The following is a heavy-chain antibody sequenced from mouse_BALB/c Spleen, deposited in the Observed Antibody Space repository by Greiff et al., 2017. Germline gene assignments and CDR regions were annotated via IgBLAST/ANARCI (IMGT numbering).Heavy chain of an antibody. Sequence: EVKLMESGPGLVKPSQSLSLTCSVTGYSITSGYYWNWIRQFPGNKLEWMGYISYDGSNNYNPSLKNRISITRDTSKNQFFLKLNSVTTEDTATYYCASREVAKGFAYWGQGTLVTVSA. D-gene: IGHD1-1*01. CDR2: ISYDGSN. CDR1: GYSITSGYY. V-gene: IGHV3-6*02. J-gene: IGHJ3*01. CDR3: ASREVAKGFAY.